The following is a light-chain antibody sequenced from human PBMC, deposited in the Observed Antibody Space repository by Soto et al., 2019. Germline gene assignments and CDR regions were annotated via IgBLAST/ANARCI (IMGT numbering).Light chain of an antibody. J-gene: IGKJ4*01. CDR3: QQANMFPFT. CDR2: GAS. Sequence: DVQMTQSPSSVPASVGDRVTITCRASQNIGNWLAWDQQKAGKVPQLLIYGASSLQTGVPSRFNGTRSGPLFTLTINSLQPEDSATYFCQQANMFPFTFGGGTKVDIK. CDR1: QNIGNW. V-gene: IGKV1-12*02.